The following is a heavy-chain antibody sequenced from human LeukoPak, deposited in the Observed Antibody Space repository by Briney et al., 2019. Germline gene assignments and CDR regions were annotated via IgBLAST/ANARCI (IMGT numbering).Heavy chain of an antibody. J-gene: IGHJ6*03. Sequence: SETLSPTRTVSGASISSGRYFWVWLRQPPGKGLEWIGTIYNTGTTYHNPSLKSRVTISVDTSKNQFSLKLSSVTAADTAVYFCARDIVAAPYYYHYHMDVWGKGTTVTVSS. CDR3: ARDIVAAPYYYHYHMDV. CDR2: IYNTGTT. D-gene: IGHD6-13*01. CDR1: GASISSGRYF. V-gene: IGHV4-39*07.